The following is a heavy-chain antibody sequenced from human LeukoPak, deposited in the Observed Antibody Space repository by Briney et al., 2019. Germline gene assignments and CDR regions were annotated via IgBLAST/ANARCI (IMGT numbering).Heavy chain of an antibody. V-gene: IGHV4-61*02. CDR1: GGSISSGSYY. CDR2: IYTSGST. CDR3: ARVRYFYDSSGYGAAFDI. J-gene: IGHJ3*02. Sequence: SQTLSLTRTVSGGSISSGSYYCSWVRQPAGKGLEWIGRIYTSGSTNYNPSLKSRVTISVDTSKNQFSLKLSSVTAADTAVYYCARVRYFYDSSGYGAAFDIWGQGTMVTVSS. D-gene: IGHD3-22*01.